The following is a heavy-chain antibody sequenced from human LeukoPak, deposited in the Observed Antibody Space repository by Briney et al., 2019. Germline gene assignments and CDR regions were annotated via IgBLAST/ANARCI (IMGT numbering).Heavy chain of an antibody. CDR1: GFTVSSND. D-gene: IGHD3-22*01. CDR2: IYHSGST. CDR3: AREGETTMIVLGPDAFDI. Sequence: GSLRLSCAASGFTVSSNDMSWVRQPPGKGLEWIGEIYHSGSTNYNPSLKSRVTISVDKSKNQFSLKLSSVTAADTAVYYCAREGETTMIVLGPDAFDIWGQGTMVTVSS. V-gene: IGHV4-4*02. J-gene: IGHJ3*02.